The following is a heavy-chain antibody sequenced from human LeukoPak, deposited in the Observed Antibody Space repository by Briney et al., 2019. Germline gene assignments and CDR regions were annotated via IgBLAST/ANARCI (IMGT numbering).Heavy chain of an antibody. V-gene: IGHV4-59*08. J-gene: IGHJ4*02. CDR2: IYSSGNT. CDR1: GGSISTYY. D-gene: IGHD2-2*02. CDR3: ARRYTASPGERFDY. Sequence: SETLSLTCAVSGGSISTYYWTWIRQPPGKGLEWIGYIYSSGNTNYNPSLSSRVTISLDTSKNQFSLMLRSLTAADTAVYYCARRYTASPGERFDYWGQGILVTVSS.